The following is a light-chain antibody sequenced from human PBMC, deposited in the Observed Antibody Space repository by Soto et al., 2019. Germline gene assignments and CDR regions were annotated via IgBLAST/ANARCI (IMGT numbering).Light chain of an antibody. J-gene: IGLJ1*01. CDR1: SSNVGGNT. V-gene: IGLV1-44*01. CDR2: ANN. Sequence: QSVLTQPPSASGTPGQRVFISCSGSSSNVGGNTVHWYQHVPGAAPKLLIYANNQRPSGVPDRFSGSKSGTSASLAISGLQSEDEAEYSCAAWDDNLNGLVFGSGTKLTVL. CDR3: AAWDDNLNGLV.